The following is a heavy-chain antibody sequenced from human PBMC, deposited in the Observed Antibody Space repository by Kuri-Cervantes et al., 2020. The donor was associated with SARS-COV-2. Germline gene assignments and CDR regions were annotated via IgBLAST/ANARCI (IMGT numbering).Heavy chain of an antibody. J-gene: IGHJ5*02. CDR1: GGTFSSYA. CDR2: ITPIFGTA. CDR3: ARTRGANIVVVPAAISAWFDP. V-gene: IGHV1-69*06. D-gene: IGHD2-2*01. Sequence: GGSLRLSCKASGGTFSSYAISWVRQAPGQGLEWMGGITPIFGTANYAQKFQGRVTITADKSTSTAYMELSSLRSEDTAVYYCARTRGANIVVVPAAISAWFDPWGQGTLVTVSS.